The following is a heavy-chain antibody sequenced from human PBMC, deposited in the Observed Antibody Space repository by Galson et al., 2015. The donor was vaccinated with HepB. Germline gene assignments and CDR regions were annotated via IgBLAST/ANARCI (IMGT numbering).Heavy chain of an antibody. CDR1: GFSLSTIGVG. J-gene: IGHJ4*02. CDR3: AHRATLFGAITSDC. D-gene: IGHD3-3*01. Sequence: PALVKPTQTLTLTCTFSGFSLSTIGVGVGWIRQPPGKALEWLALIYWDDDKRYSPSLKSRLTITKDTSKNQVVLTMTNMDPVDTATYYCAHRATLFGAITSDCWGQGTLVTVSS. CDR2: IYWDDDK. V-gene: IGHV2-5*02.